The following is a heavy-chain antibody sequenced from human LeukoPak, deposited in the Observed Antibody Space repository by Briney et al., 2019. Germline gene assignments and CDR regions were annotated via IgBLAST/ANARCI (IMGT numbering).Heavy chain of an antibody. V-gene: IGHV3-23*01. J-gene: IGHJ4*02. Sequence: GGSLRLSCAASGFTFSSYAMSWVRQAPGKGLEWVSAISGSGGSTYYADSVKGRFTISRDNSKNTLYLQMNSLRAEDTAVYYCAKVYYYYDSSAQGQGYWGQGTLVTVSS. CDR1: GFTFSSYA. CDR2: ISGSGGST. D-gene: IGHD3-22*01. CDR3: AKVYYYYDSSAQGQGY.